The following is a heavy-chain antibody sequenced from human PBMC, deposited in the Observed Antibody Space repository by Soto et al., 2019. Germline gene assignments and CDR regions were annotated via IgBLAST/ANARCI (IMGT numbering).Heavy chain of an antibody. CDR1: GFTFSSYG. J-gene: IGHJ4*02. CDR2: ISYDGSNK. V-gene: IGHV3-30*18. CDR3: ANSRYDYGDYQADY. Sequence: GGSLRLSCAASGFTFSSYGMHWVRQAPGKGLEWVAVISYDGSNKYYADSVKGRFTISRDNSKNTLYLQMNSLRAEDTAVYYCANSRYDYGDYQADYWGQGTLVTVSS. D-gene: IGHD4-17*01.